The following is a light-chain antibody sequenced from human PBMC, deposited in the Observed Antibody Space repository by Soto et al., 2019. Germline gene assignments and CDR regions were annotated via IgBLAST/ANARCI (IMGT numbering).Light chain of an antibody. J-gene: IGKJ4*01. CDR2: DVS. CDR1: QDISNY. CDR3: QQYDSLPLT. Sequence: DIQMTQSPTSLSASVGDRVTITCQASQDISNYLNWYQHKPGKAPKMLMYDVSILETGVPSRFTGSGSGTDFTFTISSLQPEDIATYYCQQYDSLPLTFGGGTKVEIK. V-gene: IGKV1-33*01.